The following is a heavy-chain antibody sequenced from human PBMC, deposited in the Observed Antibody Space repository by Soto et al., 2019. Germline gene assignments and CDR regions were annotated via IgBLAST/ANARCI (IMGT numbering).Heavy chain of an antibody. CDR3: VTRNSDFWSGYLTDYYYGMDV. D-gene: IGHD3-3*01. V-gene: IGHV3-23*01. CDR2: ISGSGGST. CDR1: GFTFSSYA. Sequence: EVQLLESGGGLVQPGGSLRLSCAASGFTFSSYAMSWVRQAPGKGLEWVSAISGSGGSTYYADSVKGRFTISRDNSKNTLYLQMNSLRAEDTAVYYCVTRNSDFWSGYLTDYYYGMDVWGQGTTVTVSS. J-gene: IGHJ6*02.